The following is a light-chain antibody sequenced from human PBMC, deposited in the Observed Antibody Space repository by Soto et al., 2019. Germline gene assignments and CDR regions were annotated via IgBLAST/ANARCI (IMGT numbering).Light chain of an antibody. J-gene: IGKJ1*01. CDR1: QSVGNY. Sequence: DIQMTQSPSTLSASVGDRVTITCRASQSVGNYLAWYQQKPGKALKLLIYKASTLENGVPSRFSGSGSGTQFTLTISSLRPDDFATYHCLQYNNYSPKWTFGQGTKVEIK. V-gene: IGKV1-5*03. CDR3: LQYNNYSPKWT. CDR2: KAS.